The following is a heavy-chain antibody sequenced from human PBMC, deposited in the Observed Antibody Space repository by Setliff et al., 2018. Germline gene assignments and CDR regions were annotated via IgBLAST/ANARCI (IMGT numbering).Heavy chain of an antibody. V-gene: IGHV4-31*03. J-gene: IGHJ3*02. Sequence: SETLSLTCTVSGGSISSGGYYWSWIRQHPGKGLEWIGYIYYSGSTYYNPSLKSRVTISVDTSKNQFSLKLSSVTAADTAVYYCARDFLTTLRRRSFDIWGQGTMVTVSS. CDR1: GGSISSGGYY. CDR3: ARDFLTTLRRRSFDI. D-gene: IGHD1-1*01. CDR2: IYYSGST.